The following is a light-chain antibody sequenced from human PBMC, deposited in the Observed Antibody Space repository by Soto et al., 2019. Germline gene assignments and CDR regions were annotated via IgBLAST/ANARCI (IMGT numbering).Light chain of an antibody. V-gene: IGKV1-39*01. CDR3: QQTYITPTT. Sequence: DIQMTQSPSSLSASVGDRVTITCRTSQSISNYVNWYQQKPGKAPDLLIFAASNLQSGVPSRFSGGRSGTDFTLTISSLQPEEFATYYCQQTYITPTTFGQGTKVDIK. J-gene: IGKJ1*01. CDR2: AAS. CDR1: QSISNY.